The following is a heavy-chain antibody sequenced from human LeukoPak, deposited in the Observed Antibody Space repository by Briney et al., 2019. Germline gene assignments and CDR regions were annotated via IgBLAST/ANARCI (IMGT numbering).Heavy chain of an antibody. D-gene: IGHD3-9*01. CDR2: ISYDGSNK. CDR3: AKGREGGYYDILTGYFHDAFDI. Sequence: GGSLRLSCAASGFTFSSYGMHWVRQAPGKGLEWVAVISYDGSNKYYADSVKGRFTISRDNSKNTLYLQMNSLRAEDTAVYYCAKGREGGYYDILTGYFHDAFDIWGQGTMVTVSS. J-gene: IGHJ3*02. V-gene: IGHV3-30*18. CDR1: GFTFSSYG.